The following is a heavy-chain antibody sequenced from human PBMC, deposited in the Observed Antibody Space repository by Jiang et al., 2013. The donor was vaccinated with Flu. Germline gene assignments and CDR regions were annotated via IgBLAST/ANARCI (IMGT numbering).Heavy chain of an antibody. D-gene: IGHD5-24*01. Sequence: PGLVKPSETLSLTCTVSGGSISNYYWNWIRQPPGKGLEWIGYIYYSGSTNYNPSLKSRVTISVDTSKNQFSLRLSSVTAADTAVYFCARDGPHGIWLHLWGQGTLVTVSS. CDR2: IYYSGST. J-gene: IGHJ4*02. CDR3: ARDGPHGIWLHL. V-gene: IGHV4-59*01. CDR1: GGSISNYY.